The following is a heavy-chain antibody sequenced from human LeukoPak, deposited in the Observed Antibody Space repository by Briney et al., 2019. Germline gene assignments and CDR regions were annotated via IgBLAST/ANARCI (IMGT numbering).Heavy chain of an antibody. CDR3: ARTPSSSRFDY. CDR1: GFTFISYS. V-gene: IGHV3-21*01. Sequence: GGSLRLSCATSGFTFISYSMNWVRQAPGKGLEWVSSISSSSSYIYYADSVKVRFTISRDNAKNSLYLQMNSLRAEDTAVYYCARTPSSSRFDYWGQGTLVTVSS. J-gene: IGHJ4*02. D-gene: IGHD6-6*01. CDR2: ISSSSSYI.